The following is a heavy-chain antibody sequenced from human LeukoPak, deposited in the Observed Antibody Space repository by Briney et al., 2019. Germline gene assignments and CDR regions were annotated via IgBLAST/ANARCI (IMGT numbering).Heavy chain of an antibody. Sequence: GGSLRLSCAASGFNFSSYWMHWVRHAPGKGLVWFSRINSDGSRPSHADSVKRPFPISRDNAKNTLYLQMTSLRAEDTAVYYCARAATRLDYWGQGTLVTVSS. CDR3: ARAATRLDY. D-gene: IGHD1-26*01. CDR1: GFNFSSYW. J-gene: IGHJ4*02. CDR2: INSDGSRP. V-gene: IGHV3-74*01.